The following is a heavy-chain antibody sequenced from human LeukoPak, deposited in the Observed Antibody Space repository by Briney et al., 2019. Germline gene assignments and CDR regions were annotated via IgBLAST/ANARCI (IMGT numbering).Heavy chain of an antibody. J-gene: IGHJ4*02. CDR2: IKSKTGGETT. CDR3: ATEITIDGYFDY. V-gene: IGHV3-15*01. CDR1: GFTFSSYA. D-gene: IGHD3-10*01. Sequence: PGGSLRLSCAASGFTFSSYAMNWVRQAPGKGLEWVGRIKSKTGGETTDYAAPVKGRFTISRDDSKNTLSLQMNGLKTEDTALYYCATEITIDGYFDYWGQGTLVTVSS.